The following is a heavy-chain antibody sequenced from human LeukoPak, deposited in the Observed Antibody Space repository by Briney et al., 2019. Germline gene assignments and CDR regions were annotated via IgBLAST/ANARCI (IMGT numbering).Heavy chain of an antibody. CDR2: IYPGDSDT. Sequence: GESLQISCKGSGYSFTSYWIGWVRQLPGKGLEWMGIIYPGDSDTRYSPSFQGQVTISADKSISTVYLQWSSLKASDTAMYYCARKSTEYSSSSGVAHWGQGTLVTVSS. D-gene: IGHD6-6*01. CDR1: GYSFTSYW. J-gene: IGHJ4*02. CDR3: ARKSTEYSSSSGVAH. V-gene: IGHV5-51*01.